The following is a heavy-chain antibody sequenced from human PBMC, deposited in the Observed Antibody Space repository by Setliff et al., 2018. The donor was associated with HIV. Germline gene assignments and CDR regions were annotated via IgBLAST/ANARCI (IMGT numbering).Heavy chain of an antibody. CDR3: ARDSFTVDYFMDV. CDR1: GGSISNYY. J-gene: IGHJ6*03. D-gene: IGHD3-10*01. V-gene: IGHV4-59*01. Sequence: PSETLSLTCSVSGGSISNYYWSWIRQPPGEGLEWIGYISYSGSTTYNPSLKSRVPISLDTSKNQFSLKVNSVTAADTAVYFCARDSFTVDYFMDVWGKGTPVTVSS. CDR2: ISYSGST.